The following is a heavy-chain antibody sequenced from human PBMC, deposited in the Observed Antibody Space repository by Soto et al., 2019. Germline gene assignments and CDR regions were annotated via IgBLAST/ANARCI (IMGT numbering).Heavy chain of an antibody. J-gene: IGHJ5*02. CDR3: AKEGFAGGQLRTDWFDP. V-gene: IGHV3-23*01. CDR1: GFTFSSYA. CDR2: LSGSGGST. Sequence: EVQLLESGGGWVQPGGSLRLSCAASGFTFSSYAMSWVRQAPGKGLEWVSALSGSGGSTYYADSVKGRFTISRDNSKNTLYLQMNSLRAEDTAMYYCAKEGFAGGQLRTDWFDPWGQGTLVTVSS. D-gene: IGHD1-7*01.